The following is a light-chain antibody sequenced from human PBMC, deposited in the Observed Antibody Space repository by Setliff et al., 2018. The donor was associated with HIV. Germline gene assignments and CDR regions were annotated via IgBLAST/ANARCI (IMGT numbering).Light chain of an antibody. J-gene: IGLJ1*01. CDR2: DVS. Sequence: QSALTQPRSVSGSPGQSVTISCTGTSSDVGGYNYVSWYQQHPGKAPKLMIYDVSKRPSGVPDRFSGSKSGNTASLTISGLQAGDEADYYCCSYAGSSVFGTGTKVTVL. CDR1: SSDVGGYNY. V-gene: IGLV2-11*01. CDR3: CSYAGSSV.